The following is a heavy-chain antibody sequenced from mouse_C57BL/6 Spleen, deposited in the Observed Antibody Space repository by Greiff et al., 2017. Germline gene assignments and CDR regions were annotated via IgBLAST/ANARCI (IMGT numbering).Heavy chain of an antibody. CDR1: GFTFSDYG. CDR2: ISSGSSTI. J-gene: IGHJ4*01. CDR3: ARGGGSSSYYYAMDY. Sequence: DVKLVESGGGLVKPGGSLKLSCAASGFTFSDYGMHWVRQAPEKGLEWVAYISSGSSTIYYADTVKGRFTISRDNAKNTLFLQMTSLRSEDTAMYYCARGGGSSSYYYAMDYWGQGTSVTVSS. D-gene: IGHD1-1*01. V-gene: IGHV5-17*01.